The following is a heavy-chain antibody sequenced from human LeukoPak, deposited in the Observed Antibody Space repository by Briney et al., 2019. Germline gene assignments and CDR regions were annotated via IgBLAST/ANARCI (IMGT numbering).Heavy chain of an antibody. CDR1: GYTFTSYD. D-gene: IGHD6-13*01. Sequence: ASVKVSCKASGYTFTSYDISWVQQATGQGLEWMGWMNPNSGNTGYAQKFQGRVTMTRNTSISTAYMELSSLRSEDTAVYYCARAPRTYIAAEGFDPWGQGTLVTVSS. CDR2: MNPNSGNT. CDR3: ARAPRTYIAAEGFDP. J-gene: IGHJ5*02. V-gene: IGHV1-8*01.